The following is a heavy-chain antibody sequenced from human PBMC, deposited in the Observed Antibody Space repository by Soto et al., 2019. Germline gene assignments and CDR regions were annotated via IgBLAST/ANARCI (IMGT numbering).Heavy chain of an antibody. Sequence: LRLSCTVSGFAFNNYGINWVRQAPGKGLEWVSSISKSDYTYYSDSVKGRFTISRDNAKNSVSLQMNTLRVEDTAVYYCAREDSIIIPAVSDFWGQGTLVTVSS. CDR3: AREDSIIIPAVSDF. J-gene: IGHJ4*02. CDR2: ISKSDYT. CDR1: GFAFNNYG. D-gene: IGHD2-2*01. V-gene: IGHV3-21*01.